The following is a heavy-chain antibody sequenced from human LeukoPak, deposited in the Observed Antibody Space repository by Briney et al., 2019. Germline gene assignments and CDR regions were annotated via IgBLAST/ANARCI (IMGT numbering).Heavy chain of an antibody. Sequence: SETLSLTCTVSAGSISSSSYYWGWIRQPPGKGLEWIGSIYYSGSTYYNPSLKSRVTISVDTSKNQFSLKLSSVTAADTAVYYCARLGLEAGTPFDYWGQGTLVTVSS. CDR2: IYYSGST. CDR1: AGSISSSSYY. CDR3: ARLGLEAGTPFDY. J-gene: IGHJ4*02. D-gene: IGHD1-1*01. V-gene: IGHV4-39*07.